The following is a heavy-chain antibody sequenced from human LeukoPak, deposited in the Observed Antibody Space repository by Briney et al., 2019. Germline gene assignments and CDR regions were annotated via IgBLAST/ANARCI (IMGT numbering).Heavy chain of an antibody. V-gene: IGHV3-53*01. CDR3: AKQGGGYYDILTGPRDY. J-gene: IGHJ4*02. Sequence: GSLRLSCAASGFTVSSNYMSWVRQAPGKGLEWVSVIYSGGSTYYADSVKGRFTISRDNSKNTLYLQMNSLRAEDTAVYYCAKQGGGYYDILTGPRDYWGQGTLVTVSS. CDR1: GFTVSSNY. CDR2: IYSGGST. D-gene: IGHD3-9*01.